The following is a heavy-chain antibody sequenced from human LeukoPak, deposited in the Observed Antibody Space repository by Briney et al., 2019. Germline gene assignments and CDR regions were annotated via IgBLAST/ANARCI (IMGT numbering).Heavy chain of an antibody. V-gene: IGHV1-69-2*01. CDR2: VDPEDGET. CDR3: ATSVDTAMAELDY. Sequence: ASVKVSCKVSGYTFTDYYMHWVQQAPGKGLERMGLVDPEDGETIYAEKFQGRVTITADTSTDTAYMELSSLRSEDTAVYYCATSVDTAMAELDYWGQGTLVTVSS. CDR1: GYTFTDYY. J-gene: IGHJ4*02. D-gene: IGHD5-18*01.